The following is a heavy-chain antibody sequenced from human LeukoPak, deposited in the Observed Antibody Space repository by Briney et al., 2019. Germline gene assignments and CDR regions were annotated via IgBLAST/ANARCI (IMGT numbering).Heavy chain of an antibody. V-gene: IGHV3-23*01. CDR3: AKHGYSSGWYGDY. CDR1: GFTFSSYA. CDR2: ISGSGGST. D-gene: IGHD6-13*01. Sequence: GGSLRLSCAASGFTFSSYAMSWVRQAPGKGLGWVSAISGSGGSTYYADSVKGRFTISRDNSKNTLYLQMNSLRAEDTAVYYCAKHGYSSGWYGDYWGQGTLVTVSS. J-gene: IGHJ4*02.